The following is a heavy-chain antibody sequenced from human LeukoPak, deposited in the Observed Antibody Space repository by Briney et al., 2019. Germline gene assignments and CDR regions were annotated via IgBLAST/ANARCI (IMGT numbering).Heavy chain of an antibody. D-gene: IGHD4-17*01. CDR1: GGSISSYY. CDR2: IYYSGST. CDR3: ARHRGYGDTWSAFDI. Sequence: PSETLSLTCTVSGGSISSYYWSWIRQPPGKGLEWIGYIYYSGSTNYNPSLKSRVIISVDTSKNQFSLKLSSVTAADTAVYYCARHRGYGDTWSAFDIWGQGTMVTVSS. J-gene: IGHJ3*02. V-gene: IGHV4-59*08.